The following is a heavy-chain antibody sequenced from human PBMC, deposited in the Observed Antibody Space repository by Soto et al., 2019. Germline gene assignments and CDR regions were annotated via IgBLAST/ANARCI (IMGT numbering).Heavy chain of an antibody. D-gene: IGHD2-15*01. CDR3: AKDRGGVDFYGMDV. V-gene: IGHV3-9*01. CDR2: ISWNSGSI. Sequence: EVQLVESGGGLVQPGRSLRLSCAASGFTFDDYAMHWVRQAPGKGLEWVSGISWNSGSIGYADSVKGRFTISRDNAKNSLYLQMNSLRAEDRALYYCAKDRGGVDFYGMDVWGQGTTVTVSS. J-gene: IGHJ6*02. CDR1: GFTFDDYA.